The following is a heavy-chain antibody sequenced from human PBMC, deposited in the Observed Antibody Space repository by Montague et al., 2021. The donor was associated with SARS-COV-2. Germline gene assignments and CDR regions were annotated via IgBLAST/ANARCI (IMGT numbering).Heavy chain of an antibody. J-gene: IGHJ5*02. Sequence: SETLSLTCTVSGGTVRAYYWNWIRQTPGKGLEWIGYIFYNGYTKYNPSLKSRVTLSVDTPGNQFFLRLRSVTASDTANYFCARHSVYEGGTFFRSYFDPWGQGAQVIVSS. V-gene: IGHV4-59*08. D-gene: IGHD1-1*01. CDR2: IFYNGYT. CDR1: GGTVRAYY. CDR3: ARHSVYEGGTFFRSYFDP.